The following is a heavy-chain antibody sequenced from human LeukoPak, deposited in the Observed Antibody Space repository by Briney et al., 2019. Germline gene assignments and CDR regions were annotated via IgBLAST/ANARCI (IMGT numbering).Heavy chain of an antibody. CDR3: ARDVSAGADY. D-gene: IGHD6-13*01. V-gene: IGHV4-34*01. Sequence: SETLSLTCVVYGGSFSGYYWSWIRQPPGKGLEWIGEIDHSGTTNYNPSLKSRVTMSVDTSKNQFSLMVSSVTAADTALYYCARDVSAGADYWAREPWSPSRQ. CDR2: IDHSGTT. CDR1: GGSFSGYY. J-gene: IGHJ4*02.